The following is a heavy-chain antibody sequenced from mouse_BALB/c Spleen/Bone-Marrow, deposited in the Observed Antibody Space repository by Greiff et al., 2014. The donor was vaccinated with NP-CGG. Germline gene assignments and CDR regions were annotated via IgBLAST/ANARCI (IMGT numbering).Heavy chain of an antibody. CDR2: IDPSNSKT. Sequence: VKLMESRPQLVRPGASVKMSCKASGYTFTSYWMHWVKQRPGQGLEWIGMIDPSNSKTRLNQKFMDKATLNVDKSSNTAYMQLISLTAEDSAVYYCAKNHYAMDYWGQGTSVTVSS. J-gene: IGHJ4*01. CDR3: AKNHYAMDY. V-gene: IGHV1-59*01. CDR1: GYTFTSYW.